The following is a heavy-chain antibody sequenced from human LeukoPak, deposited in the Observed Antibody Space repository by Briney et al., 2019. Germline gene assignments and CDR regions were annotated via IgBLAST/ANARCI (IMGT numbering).Heavy chain of an antibody. D-gene: IGHD3-3*01. CDR3: ARGYYDFWSGSLGWFDP. CDR1: GGSISSSSYY. J-gene: IGHJ5*02. CDR2: IYYSGST. V-gene: IGHV4-39*01. Sequence: SETLSFTCTVSGGSISSSSYYWGWIRQPPGKGLEWIGSIYYSGSTYYNPSLKSRVTISVDTSKNQFSLKLSSVTAADTAVYYCARGYYDFWSGSLGWFDPWGQGTLVTVSS.